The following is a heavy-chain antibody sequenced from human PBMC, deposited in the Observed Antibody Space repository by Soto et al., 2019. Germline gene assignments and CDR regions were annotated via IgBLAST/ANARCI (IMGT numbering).Heavy chain of an antibody. Sequence: QVQLVESGGGVVQPGRTLRLSCAASGFTFSNTAMYWVRQAPGKGLEWVAVISYDGSNKYIAESVKGRFTISRDNSKNTLFLQMNSLRAEDTAVYYCARGTTTSAFSAMDVWGQGTTVTVSS. CDR3: ARGTTTSAFSAMDV. V-gene: IGHV3-30-3*01. CDR1: GFTFSNTA. J-gene: IGHJ6*02. D-gene: IGHD1-1*01. CDR2: ISYDGSNK.